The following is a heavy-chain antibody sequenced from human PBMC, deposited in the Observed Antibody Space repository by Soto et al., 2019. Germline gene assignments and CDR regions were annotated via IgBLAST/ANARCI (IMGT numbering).Heavy chain of an antibody. D-gene: IGHD2-15*01. Sequence: SETLSLTCAVSGGSFSGYYWSWVRQTPGKGLEWIGDINHTGGSNYNPSLKSRVMISVDTAKTQFSLNVTSVTAAHTAVYYCAREVGYYSAARRNLYFDYWGPGTLVTVSS. CDR3: AREVGYYSAARRNLYFDY. V-gene: IGHV4-34*01. J-gene: IGHJ4*02. CDR2: INHTGGS. CDR1: GGSFSGYY.